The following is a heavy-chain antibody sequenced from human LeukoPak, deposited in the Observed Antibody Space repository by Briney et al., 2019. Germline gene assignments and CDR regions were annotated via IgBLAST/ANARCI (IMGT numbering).Heavy chain of an antibody. CDR1: GYTFTDYY. Sequence: ASVKVSCKTFGYTFTDYYIHWVRQAPGQGLEWMGCIDPDSGGTKYAQKFQGRVTVTRDTSISTAFMELTRLTSDDTAVFYCAREYYDSSGLKYAFDIWGQGTMVTVSS. D-gene: IGHD3-22*01. CDR3: AREYYDSSGLKYAFDI. V-gene: IGHV1-2*02. J-gene: IGHJ3*02. CDR2: IDPDSGGT.